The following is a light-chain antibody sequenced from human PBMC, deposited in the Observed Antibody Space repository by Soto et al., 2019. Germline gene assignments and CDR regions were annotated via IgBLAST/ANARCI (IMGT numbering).Light chain of an antibody. Sequence: DIQMTQSPSTLSASVGDRVTITCRASQSSSWLAWYQQKPGKAPKLLMYKASNLESGVPSRFSGSGSGTEFTLTISSLQPDDFATYHCQQYNDYPLTFGGGNKVEIK. V-gene: IGKV1-5*03. CDR3: QQYNDYPLT. J-gene: IGKJ4*01. CDR1: QSSSW. CDR2: KAS.